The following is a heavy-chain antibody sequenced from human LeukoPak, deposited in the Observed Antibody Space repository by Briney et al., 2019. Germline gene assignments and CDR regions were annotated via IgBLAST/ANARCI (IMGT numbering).Heavy chain of an antibody. CDR2: IIPIFGTA. J-gene: IGHJ5*02. D-gene: IGHD2-21*02. V-gene: IGHV1-69*05. CDR1: GGTFSSYA. CDR3: GRDVSYCGGDCYRNWFAT. Sequence: SVKVSCKASGGTFSSYAISWVRQAPGQGLEWMGRIIPIFGTANYAQKFQGRVTITTDESTSTGYMELSSLRSEDTGVYYCGRDVSYCGGDCYRNWFATWGQGTLVTVSS.